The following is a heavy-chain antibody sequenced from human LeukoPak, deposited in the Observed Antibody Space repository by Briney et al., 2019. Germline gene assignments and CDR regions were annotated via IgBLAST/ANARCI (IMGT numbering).Heavy chain of an antibody. CDR2: IIPIFGTA. CDR1: GGTFSSYA. D-gene: IGHD3-3*01. J-gene: IGHJ6*03. CDR3: ARGRAPTYYDFWSGYYTRYYYYYMDV. Sequence: SVKVSCKASGGTFSSYAISWVRQAPGQGLEWMGGIIPIFGTANYAQKFQGRVTITTDESTSTAYMELSSLRSEDTAVYYCARGRAPTYYDFWSGYYTRYYYYYMDVWGKGTTVTVSS. V-gene: IGHV1-69*05.